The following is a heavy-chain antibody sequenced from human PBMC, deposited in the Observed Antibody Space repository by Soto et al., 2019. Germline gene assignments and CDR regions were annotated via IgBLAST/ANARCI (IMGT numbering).Heavy chain of an antibody. V-gene: IGHV3-7*01. CDR2: INGDGSER. D-gene: IGHD3-16*01. Sequence: EVRLVESGGGLVQPGGSLSLSCVASGFTLANSWMTWIRHTPGKGLEWVAYINGDGSERSYVDSVKGRCTISRDNAKNSLDLQMNSLRAEDTAVYYCARDPSFGAFDIWGQGIVVSVSA. J-gene: IGHJ3*02. CDR3: ARDPSFGAFDI. CDR1: GFTLANSW.